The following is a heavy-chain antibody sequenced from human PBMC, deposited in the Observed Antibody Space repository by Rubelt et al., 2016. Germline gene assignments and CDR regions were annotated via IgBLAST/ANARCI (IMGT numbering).Heavy chain of an antibody. CDR1: GGSFSGYY. J-gene: IGHJ2*01. CDR2: INHSGST. CDR3: ARRRRYSGSSYWYFDL. Sequence: QVQLQQWGAGLLKPSETLSLTCAVHGGSFSGYYWSWIRQPPGKGLEWIGEINHSGSTNYNPSLKGRVTISVDTSKTQFSLKLSSVTAADTAVYYCARRRRYSGSSYWYFDLWGRGTLVTVSS. D-gene: IGHD1-26*01. V-gene: IGHV4-34*01.